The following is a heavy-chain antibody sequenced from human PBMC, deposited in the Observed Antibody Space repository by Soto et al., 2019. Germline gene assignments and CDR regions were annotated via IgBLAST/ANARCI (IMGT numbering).Heavy chain of an antibody. V-gene: IGHV4-59*01. CDR1: GGSLGSYC. D-gene: IGHD2-21*02. CDR3: ARDHCRGDCYSAALDI. Sequence: SETLCLTCSVAGGSLGSYCGSWIRPPPGKGLEWFGYIYYSGSTNYNPSLKSRVTISLDASKNQFSLKLSSVTAADTAVYYCARDHCRGDCYSAALDIRGQGTMVTVSS. J-gene: IGHJ3*02. CDR2: IYYSGST.